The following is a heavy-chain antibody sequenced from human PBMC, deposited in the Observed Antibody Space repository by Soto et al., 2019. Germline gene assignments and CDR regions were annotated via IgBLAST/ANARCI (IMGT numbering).Heavy chain of an antibody. V-gene: IGHV1-69*02. CDR2: IIPILGIT. CDR1: RDTFTTYS. J-gene: IGHJ5*02. D-gene: IGHD2-2*01. CDR3: ARGLDYAFDP. Sequence: QVQLVQSGAEVKKPGSSVKVSCEASRDTFTTYSVHWVRQAPGQGLEWMGRIIPILGITNYAQKFQGRVTITADKATYTAYRERSSLKSGDTATYYCARGLDYAFDPWGQGTLVTVSS.